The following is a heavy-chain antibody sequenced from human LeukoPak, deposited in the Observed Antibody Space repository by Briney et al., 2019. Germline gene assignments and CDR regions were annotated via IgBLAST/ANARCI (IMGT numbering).Heavy chain of an antibody. CDR3: AKPTRGSGSFLIDF. Sequence: GGSLRLSCAASGFTFSSYGMHWARQAPGKGLEWVAVIWDDGSSKYYGDSVKGRFTISRDNSKNALYLQMNSLRAEDTAVYYCAKPTRGSGSFLIDFWGQGTLVTVSS. V-gene: IGHV3-33*06. CDR2: IWDDGSSK. J-gene: IGHJ4*02. D-gene: IGHD1-26*01. CDR1: GFTFSSYG.